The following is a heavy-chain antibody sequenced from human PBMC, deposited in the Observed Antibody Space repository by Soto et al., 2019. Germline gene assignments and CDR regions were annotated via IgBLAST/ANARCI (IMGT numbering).Heavy chain of an antibody. CDR3: VKDRDSNSWPSRDV. J-gene: IGHJ6*02. CDR2: ISPNSGNI. Sequence: QVHLVQSGAAVKKPGASVNVSCKTSVYTFTRNGISWVRQAPGQGLEWMGWISPNSGNIKYAQKLQGRVIMTTDTSTSTAYMELRSLRFDDTAVYYCVKDRDSNSWPSRDVWGPGTTVTVSS. CDR1: VYTFTRNG. D-gene: IGHD3-22*01. V-gene: IGHV1-18*01.